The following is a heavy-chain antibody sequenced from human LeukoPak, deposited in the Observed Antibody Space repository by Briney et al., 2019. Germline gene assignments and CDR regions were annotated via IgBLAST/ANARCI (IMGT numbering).Heavy chain of an antibody. CDR1: GFTFDDYA. CDR2: ISWNRGDI. Sequence: GRSLRLSCAASGFTFDDYAMYWVRQAPGKDLEWVSGISWNRGDIGYADSVKGRFTLSRDNAKNSLYLQMNSLRVEDMALYYCAKGTSSSVYYYYGMDVWGQGTTVTVSS. D-gene: IGHD6-6*01. J-gene: IGHJ6*02. V-gene: IGHV3-9*03. CDR3: AKGTSSSVYYYYGMDV.